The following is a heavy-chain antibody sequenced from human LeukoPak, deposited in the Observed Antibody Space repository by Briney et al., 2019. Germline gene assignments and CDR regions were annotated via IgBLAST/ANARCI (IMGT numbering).Heavy chain of an antibody. CDR2: ISGSGSTI. Sequence: GGSLRLSCAASGFTFSDYYMNWIRQAPGKGLEWVSYISGSGSTIYYADSVKGRFTISRDNAKNSLYLQMNSLRAEDTAVYYCARDLKAVAGTGDWGQGTLVTVSS. CDR1: GFTFSDYY. D-gene: IGHD6-19*01. CDR3: ARDLKAVAGTGD. V-gene: IGHV3-11*01. J-gene: IGHJ4*02.